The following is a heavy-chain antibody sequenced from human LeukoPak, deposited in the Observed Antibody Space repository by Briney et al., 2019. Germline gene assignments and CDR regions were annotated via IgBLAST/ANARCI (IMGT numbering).Heavy chain of an antibody. V-gene: IGHV5-51*01. D-gene: IGHD3-16*01. CDR1: GYSLTNYW. CDR3: ARHSDDYVWGSYSSFDY. CDR2: LSPGDSGA. J-gene: IGHJ4*02. Sequence: GESLKISCKGSGYSLTNYWIGWVRQMPGKGLEWMGMLSPGDSGATYSPSFQGQVTISADKSISTAYLQWSSLKASDTAMYYCARHSDDYVWGSYSSFDYWGQGTLVTVSS.